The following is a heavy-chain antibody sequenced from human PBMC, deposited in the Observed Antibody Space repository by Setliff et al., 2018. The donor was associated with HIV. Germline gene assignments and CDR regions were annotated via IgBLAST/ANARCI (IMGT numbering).Heavy chain of an antibody. CDR1: GGSISSTSYY. D-gene: IGHD5-18*01. Sequence: SETLSLTCTVSGGSISSTSYYWGWIRQPPGTGLEWIGSISSSGNTYYNPSLKSRVTTSVDTPKNQFSLKLNSVTAADTAVYYCARRDGYSYGFYFDYWGQGTLVTAPQ. J-gene: IGHJ4*02. V-gene: IGHV4-39*01. CDR3: ARRDGYSYGFYFDY. CDR2: ISSSGNT.